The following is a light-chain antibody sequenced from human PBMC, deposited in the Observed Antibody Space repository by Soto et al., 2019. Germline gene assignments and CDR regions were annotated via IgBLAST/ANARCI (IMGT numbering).Light chain of an antibody. Sequence: EIVLTQSPATLSLSPGERATLSCRASQSVSSYLAWYQQKPGQAPRLLIYDASNRATGIPARFSGSGSGTDFTLTISSLEPEDSAVYYCQQRSNWSPLTFGGGTKVEIK. CDR3: QQRSNWSPLT. J-gene: IGKJ4*01. CDR1: QSVSSY. V-gene: IGKV3-11*01. CDR2: DAS.